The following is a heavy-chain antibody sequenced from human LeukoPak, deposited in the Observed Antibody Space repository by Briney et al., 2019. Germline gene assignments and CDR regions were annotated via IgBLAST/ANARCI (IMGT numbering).Heavy chain of an antibody. CDR1: GGSISGQN. Sequence: SETLSLTCTVSGGSISGQNWSLIRQPPGKGLEWIGYIYYTGITKYNPSLKSRVTISVDTSKNQFSLSLTSVTAADTAVYYCARVSFHYHSGNYGWYFDSWGQGTLVTVSS. J-gene: IGHJ4*02. D-gene: IGHD3-10*01. CDR2: IYYTGIT. V-gene: IGHV4-59*11. CDR3: ARVSFHYHSGNYGWYFDS.